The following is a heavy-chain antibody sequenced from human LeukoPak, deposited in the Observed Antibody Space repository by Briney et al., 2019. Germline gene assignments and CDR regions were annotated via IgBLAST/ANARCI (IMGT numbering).Heavy chain of an antibody. CDR2: ISTGGSII. V-gene: IGHV3-48*03. J-gene: IGHJ4*02. Sequence: GGSLRLSCAASGFTFSNFEMNWVRQAPGKGLEWVSYISTGGSIIHYADSVKGRFTISRDNAKNSLYLEMNSLRAEDTATYYCARERYSGYYFDCWGQGTLVTVSS. D-gene: IGHD5-18*01. CDR3: ARERYSGYYFDC. CDR1: GFTFSNFE.